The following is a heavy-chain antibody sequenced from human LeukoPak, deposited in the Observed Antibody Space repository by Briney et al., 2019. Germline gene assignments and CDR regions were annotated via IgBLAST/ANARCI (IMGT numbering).Heavy chain of an antibody. CDR2: ISSSSSTI. D-gene: IGHD2-15*01. V-gene: IGHV3-48*04. J-gene: IGHJ4*02. CDR3: ARDLGYCSGGSCFAPYYFDY. Sequence: GALRLSCAASGFTFSSYSMNWVRQAPGKGLEWVSYISSSSSTIYYADSVKGRFTISRDNAKNSLHLQMNSLRAEDTAVYYCARDLGYCSGGSCFAPYYFDYWGQGTLVTVSS. CDR1: GFTFSSYS.